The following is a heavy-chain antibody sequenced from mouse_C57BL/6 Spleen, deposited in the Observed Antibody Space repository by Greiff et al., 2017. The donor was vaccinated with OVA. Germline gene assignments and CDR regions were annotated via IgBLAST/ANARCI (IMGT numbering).Heavy chain of an antibody. D-gene: IGHD1-1*01. J-gene: IGHJ4*01. V-gene: IGHV1-59*01. Sequence: QVQLQQPGAELVRPGTSVKLSCKASGYTFTSYWMHWVKQRPGQGLEWIGVIDPSDSYTNYNQKFKGKATLTVDTSSSTAYMQLSSLTSEDSAVYYCASPTTVGGDYYAMDYWGQGTSVTVSS. CDR2: IDPSDSYT. CDR1: GYTFTSYW. CDR3: ASPTTVGGDYYAMDY.